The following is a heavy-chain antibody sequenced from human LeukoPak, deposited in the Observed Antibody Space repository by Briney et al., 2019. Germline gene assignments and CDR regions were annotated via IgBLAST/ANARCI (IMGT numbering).Heavy chain of an antibody. J-gene: IGHJ4*02. Sequence: ESGPTLVKPTQTLTLNCTFSGFSLSTSGVGVGWIRQPPGKALEWLALIYWDDDKRYSPSLKSRLTITKDTSKNQVVLTMTNMDPVDTATYYCAHSSLPNQADYFDYWGQGTLVTVSS. CDR1: GFSLSTSGVG. CDR3: AHSSLPNQADYFDY. D-gene: IGHD1-14*01. V-gene: IGHV2-5*02. CDR2: IYWDDDK.